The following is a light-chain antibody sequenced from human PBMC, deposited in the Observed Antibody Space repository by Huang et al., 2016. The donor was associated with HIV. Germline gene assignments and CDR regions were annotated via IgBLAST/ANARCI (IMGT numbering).Light chain of an antibody. CDR2: GAT. J-gene: IGKJ1*01. V-gene: IGKV4-1*01. CDR3: LQYYSVPQT. Sequence: DIVMTQSPDSLAVSPGERATINCKSSQTVLYSLNKKNYLAWFQPKPGRPPKLLIYGATTRESGVPDRFSGSGSGTDFPLTINNLQAEDVAVYFCLQYYSVPQTFGHGTKVEIK. CDR1: QTVLYSLNKKNY.